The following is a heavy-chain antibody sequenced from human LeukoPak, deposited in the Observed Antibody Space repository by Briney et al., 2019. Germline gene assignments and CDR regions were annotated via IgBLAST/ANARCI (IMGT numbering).Heavy chain of an antibody. D-gene: IGHD4-23*01. CDR2: SNSDGSST. J-gene: IGHJ3*02. V-gene: IGHV3-74*01. CDR1: GFTFKTYW. CDR3: ARDLKGPVNDVFDM. Sequence: PGGSLRLSCAASGFTFKTYWMHWVRQAPGKGLVWVSHSNSDGSSTSYADSVRGRFTISRDNAKNTLYLQMNSLRAEDTAVYYCARDLKGPVNDVFDMWGQGTMVTVSS.